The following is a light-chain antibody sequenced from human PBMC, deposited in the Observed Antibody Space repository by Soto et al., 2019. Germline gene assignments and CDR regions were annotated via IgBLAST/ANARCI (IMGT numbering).Light chain of an antibody. CDR1: QSVSSSY. CDR2: GAS. V-gene: IGKV3-20*01. Sequence: EIVLTQSPGTLSLSPGERATLSCRASQSVSSSYLAWYQPKPGQAPRLLIYGASSRATGIPDRCSGSGSGTDFTLTISRLEPEDFAVYYCQQYGSSPETFGQGTKVQIK. CDR3: QQYGSSPET. J-gene: IGKJ1*01.